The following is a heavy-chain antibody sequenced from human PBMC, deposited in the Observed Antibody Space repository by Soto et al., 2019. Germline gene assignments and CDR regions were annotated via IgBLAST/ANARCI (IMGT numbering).Heavy chain of an antibody. J-gene: IGHJ6*04. D-gene: IGHD1-1*01. CDR2: IYYSGTT. CDR1: GGSITNYY. Sequence: SETLSLTCTVSGGSITNYYWSWIRQSPGKGLEWIGYIYYSGTTNYNPSLKSRVTLSVDTSKNQFSLNLTSVTAADTAVYYCARAGSAGPPPVWGKGTTVTVSS. CDR3: ARAGSAGPPPV. V-gene: IGHV4-59*01.